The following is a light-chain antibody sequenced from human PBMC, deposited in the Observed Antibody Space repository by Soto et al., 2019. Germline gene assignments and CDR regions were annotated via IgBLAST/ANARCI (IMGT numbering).Light chain of an antibody. CDR1: HTIRKY. CDR3: QQSYITPPIT. Sequence: QMTQSPSSLSASVGDNVTITCRASHTIRKYLDWYQQKPPKAPKLLIYTASRLHSGVPSRFSGSGSETDFTLTIKNLQPEDFATYYCQQSYITPPITFGQGTRLEIK. J-gene: IGKJ5*01. V-gene: IGKV1-39*01. CDR2: TAS.